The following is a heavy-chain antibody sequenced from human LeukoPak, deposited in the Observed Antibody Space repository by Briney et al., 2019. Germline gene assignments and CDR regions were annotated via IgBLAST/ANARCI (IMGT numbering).Heavy chain of an antibody. J-gene: IGHJ4*02. CDR3: ARPYCSSTSCQYYFDY. V-gene: IGHV1-2*02. CDR2: INPKTGGV. D-gene: IGHD2-2*01. CDR1: GYTFTGYY. Sequence: ASVKVSCKASGYTFTGYYIHWVRQAPGQGLEWLGWINPKTGGVNYAQKFQGRVTMTRDTSINTAYMDLSRLRSDDTTVYYCARPYCSSTSCQYYFDYWGQGTPVTVSS.